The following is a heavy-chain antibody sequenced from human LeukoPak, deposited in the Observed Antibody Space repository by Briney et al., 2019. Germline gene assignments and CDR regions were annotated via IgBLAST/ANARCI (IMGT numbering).Heavy chain of an antibody. J-gene: IGHJ5*02. CDR1: GFTFSSYS. CDR2: ISSSSSYI. V-gene: IGHV3-21*01. Sequence: GGSLRLSCAASGFTFSSYSMNWVRQAPGKGLEWVSSISSSSSYIYYADSVKGRFTISRDNAKNSLYLQMNSLRAEDTAVYYCARDLGAYCGGDCYFRFDPWGQGTLVTVSS. D-gene: IGHD2-21*02. CDR3: ARDLGAYCGGDCYFRFDP.